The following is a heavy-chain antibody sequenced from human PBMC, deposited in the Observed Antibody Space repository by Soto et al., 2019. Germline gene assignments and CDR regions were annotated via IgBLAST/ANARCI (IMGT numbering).Heavy chain of an antibody. CDR3: ARESSSSSWFDP. CDR1: GYTFFTYG. V-gene: IGHV1-18*01. D-gene: IGHD6-6*01. J-gene: IGHJ5*02. Sequence: ASVKVSCKASGYTFFTYGITWVRQAPGQGLEWMGWISTYNGDTDYVQKLQGRVTMTTDTSTRTAYMEPRSLTSDDTAMYYCARESSSSSWFDPWGQGTLVTVSS. CDR2: ISTYNGDT.